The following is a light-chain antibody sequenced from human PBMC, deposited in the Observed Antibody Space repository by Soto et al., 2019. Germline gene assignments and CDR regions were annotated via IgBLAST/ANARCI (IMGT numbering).Light chain of an antibody. CDR3: QQYNNWPPLT. CDR2: GAS. V-gene: IGKV3D-15*01. Sequence: EIVMTQSPATLSVSPGERATLSCRASQSVSNNLAWYQQKPGQAPRLLIYGASTRATGIPARFSGSGSGTEFTLTISSLQSEDFEVYYCQQYNNWPPLTFGGGTKVETK. CDR1: QSVSNN. J-gene: IGKJ4*01.